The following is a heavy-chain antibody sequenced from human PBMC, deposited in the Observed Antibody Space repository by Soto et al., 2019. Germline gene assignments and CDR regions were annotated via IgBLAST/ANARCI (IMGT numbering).Heavy chain of an antibody. D-gene: IGHD3-9*01. CDR3: ARDGGGLTGYYADY. CDR2: IYSGGST. Sequence: GGSLRLSCAASGFTVSSNYMSWVRQAPGKGLEWVSVIYSGGSTYYPDSVKGRFTISRDNSKNTLYLQMNSLRAEDTAVYYCARDGGGLTGYYADYWGQGTLVTVSS. CDR1: GFTVSSNY. V-gene: IGHV3-66*02. J-gene: IGHJ4*02.